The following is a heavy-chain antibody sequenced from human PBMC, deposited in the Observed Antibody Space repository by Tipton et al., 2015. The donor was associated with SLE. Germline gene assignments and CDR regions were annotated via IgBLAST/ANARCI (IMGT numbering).Heavy chain of an antibody. V-gene: IGHV4-39*07. CDR1: GDSINNKNYY. D-gene: IGHD2-21*01. Sequence: TLSLTCSVSGDSINNKNYYWGWIRQPPGKGLEWIEAIYYTGSAYYNPSLKNRVTISLVSSRDRFSLNLTSVTAADTAIYYCARYGMVVIASFDYWGQGTPVTVSS. CDR2: IYYTGSA. J-gene: IGHJ4*02. CDR3: ARYGMVVIASFDY.